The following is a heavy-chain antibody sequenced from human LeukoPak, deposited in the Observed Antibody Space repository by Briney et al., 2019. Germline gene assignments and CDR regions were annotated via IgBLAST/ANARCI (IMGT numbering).Heavy chain of an antibody. CDR3: ARALNGYFYAFDS. CDR2: FSYTGST. V-gene: IGHV4-30-4*01. Sequence: TLSLTCTVSGGSISSGEYYWSWIRQPPGKGEEWIGYFSYTGSTSYNPSVKSRVSISVDTSKNQVSLKLTSVTAANTAVYYCARALNGYFYAFDSWGQGTLVTVSS. J-gene: IGHJ4*02. CDR1: GGSISSGEYY. D-gene: IGHD2/OR15-2a*01.